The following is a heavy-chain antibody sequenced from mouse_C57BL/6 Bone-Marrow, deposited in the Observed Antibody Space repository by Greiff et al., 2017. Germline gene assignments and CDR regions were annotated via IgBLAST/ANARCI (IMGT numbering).Heavy chain of an antibody. V-gene: IGHV1-54*01. CDR1: GYAFTNYL. Sequence: VQLQQSGAELVRPGTSVKVSCKASGYAFTNYLIEWVKQRPGQGLEWIGVINPGSGGTNYNEKFKGKATLTADKYSSTAYMQFSSLTSEDSAVYFCARADGSSFWYFDVWGTGTTVTVAS. CDR2: INPGSGGT. J-gene: IGHJ1*03. D-gene: IGHD1-1*01. CDR3: ARADGSSFWYFDV.